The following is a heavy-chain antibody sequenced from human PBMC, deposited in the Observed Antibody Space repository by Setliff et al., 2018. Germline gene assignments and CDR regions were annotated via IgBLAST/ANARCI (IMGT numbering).Heavy chain of an antibody. J-gene: IGHJ6*02. CDR2: IISSGSHI. CDR3: TRDYGFCSGGSCSYYGMDV. D-gene: IGHD2-15*01. V-gene: IGHV3-21*01. Sequence: GGSLRLSCAASGFTFSSYEMNWVRQAPGKGLEWVSSIISSGSHIYYADSVKGRFTSSRDNAKNSLYLQMNSLRADDTAVYYCTRDYGFCSGGSCSYYGMDVWGQGTTVTVS. CDR1: GFTFSSYE.